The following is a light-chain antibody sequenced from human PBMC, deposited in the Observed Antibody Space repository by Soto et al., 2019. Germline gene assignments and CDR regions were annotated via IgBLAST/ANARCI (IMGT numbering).Light chain of an antibody. CDR2: TTS. CDR1: QSVGSY. CDR3: QYYGGSSWT. V-gene: IGKV3-20*01. Sequence: DIVLTQSPGTLSLSPGERATLSCRASQSVGSYLAWYQQKPGQAPRLLIYTTSNRATDIPDRFSGSGSGTDFTLTISSLEPEDFAVYYCQYYGGSSWTFCQGTKVEI. J-gene: IGKJ1*01.